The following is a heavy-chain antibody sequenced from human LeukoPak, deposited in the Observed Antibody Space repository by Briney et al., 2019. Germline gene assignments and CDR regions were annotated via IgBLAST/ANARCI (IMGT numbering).Heavy chain of an antibody. CDR2: IYTGGIT. CDR3: ARDKSIAVAASRFDY. J-gene: IGHJ4*02. V-gene: IGHV4-4*07. Sequence: KPSETLSLTCTVSGGSVRSYYWSWIRQPAGKGLEWIGRIYTGGITTYSPSLKSRVTMSIDTSKNQFSLKLNSVTAADTAVYYCARDKSIAVAASRFDYWGQGALVTVSS. CDR1: GGSVRSYY. D-gene: IGHD6-19*01.